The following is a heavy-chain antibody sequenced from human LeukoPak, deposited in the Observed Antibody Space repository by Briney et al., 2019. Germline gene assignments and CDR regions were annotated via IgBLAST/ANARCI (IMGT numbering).Heavy chain of an antibody. V-gene: IGHV3-23*01. D-gene: IGHD3-10*01. Sequence: GGSLRLSCAASGFSFTNHAMSWVRQAPGERLQWVSTISDTAGTTFYADSVRGRFTISRDVSNNTLYLQMGGLRADDTAVYYCARDCCGEWYYFDSWGQGTLITVSS. CDR1: GFSFTNHA. J-gene: IGHJ4*02. CDR2: ISDTAGTT. CDR3: ARDCCGEWYYFDS.